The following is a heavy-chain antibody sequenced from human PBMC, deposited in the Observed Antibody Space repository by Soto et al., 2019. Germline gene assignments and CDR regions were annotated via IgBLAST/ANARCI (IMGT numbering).Heavy chain of an antibody. D-gene: IGHD6-19*01. Sequence: GGSLRLSCAASGFTFSSYGMHWVRQAPGKGLEWVAVIWYDGSNKYYADSVKGRFTISRDNSKNTLYLQMNSLRAEDTAVYYCARDRYSSGWADAFDIWGQGTMVTVSS. V-gene: IGHV3-33*01. CDR2: IWYDGSNK. J-gene: IGHJ3*02. CDR3: ARDRYSSGWADAFDI. CDR1: GFTFSSYG.